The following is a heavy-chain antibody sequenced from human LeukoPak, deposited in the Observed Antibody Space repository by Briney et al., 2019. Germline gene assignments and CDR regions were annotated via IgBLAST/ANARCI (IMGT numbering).Heavy chain of an antibody. CDR3: AKLQNILTGYEPTPVNY. V-gene: IGHV3-23*01. CDR1: GFTFSSYA. CDR2: ISGSGGST. J-gene: IGHJ4*02. Sequence: GGSLRLSCAASGFTFSSYAMSWVRQAPGKGLEWVSAISGSGGSTYYADSVKGRFTISRDNSKNTLYLQMNSLRAEDTAVYYCAKLQNILTGYEPTPVNYWGQGTLVTVSS. D-gene: IGHD3-9*01.